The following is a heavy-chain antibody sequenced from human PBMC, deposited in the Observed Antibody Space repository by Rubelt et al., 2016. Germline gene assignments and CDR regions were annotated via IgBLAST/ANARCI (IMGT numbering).Heavy chain of an antibody. Sequence: RALRLSCAASGFTFSDYAMHWVRQAPGKGLEWVAVISFDGSNEYYADSVKGRFTISRDNAKNTLYLQMNSRRVEDTAVYYCAREDYYDSSGYYYYGMDVWGQGTTVTVSS. D-gene: IGHD3-22*01. CDR3: AREDYYDSSGYYYYGMDV. J-gene: IGHJ6*02. V-gene: IGHV3-30*04. CDR1: GFTFSDYA. CDR2: ISFDGSNE.